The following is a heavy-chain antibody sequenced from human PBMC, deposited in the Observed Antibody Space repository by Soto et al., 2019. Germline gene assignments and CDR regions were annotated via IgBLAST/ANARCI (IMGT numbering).Heavy chain of an antibody. CDR2: IVVGTGTT. Sequence: SVKVTCKASGLTLRRPAVQWLRQARGQRLEWIGHIVVGTGTTTYAQLVQERIAINRDLSTNTAYMELSGLRPEDTAIYYCAGEAHRDDFWSSYGYYYYSMGVWAPGTQVAVSS. J-gene: IGHJ6*02. CDR3: AGEAHRDDFWSSYGYYYYSMGV. D-gene: IGHD3-3*01. CDR1: GLTLRRPA. V-gene: IGHV1-58*01.